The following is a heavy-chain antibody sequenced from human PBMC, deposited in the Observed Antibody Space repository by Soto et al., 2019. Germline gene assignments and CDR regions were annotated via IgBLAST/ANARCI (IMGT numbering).Heavy chain of an antibody. V-gene: IGHV3-15*01. CDR1: GFTFSNAW. CDR2: IKSKTDGGTT. CDR3: TTDHDASPVNAANYYYYGMDV. J-gene: IGHJ6*02. Sequence: GGSLRLSCAASGFTFSNAWMSWVRQAPGKGLEWVGRIKSKTDGGTTDYAAPVKGRFTISRDDSKNTLYLQMNSLKTEDTAVYYCTTDHDASPVNAANYYYYGMDVWGQGTTVTVSS. D-gene: IGHD3-16*01.